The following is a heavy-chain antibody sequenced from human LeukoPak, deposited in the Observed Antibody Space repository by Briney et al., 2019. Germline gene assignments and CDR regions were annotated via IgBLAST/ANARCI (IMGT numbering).Heavy chain of an antibody. CDR3: ARDSIIQRGNWLDP. CDR1: GFSFSRYG. V-gene: IGHV3-33*01. Sequence: GGSLRLSCAASGFSFSRYGMHWVRQAPGKGLEWVAMIWYDGSNKNYADSVKGRFTISRDNSRNTLDLQMNSLRVEDTAVYYCARDSIIQRGNWLDPWGQGTLVTASS. D-gene: IGHD2/OR15-2a*01. J-gene: IGHJ5*02. CDR2: IWYDGSNK.